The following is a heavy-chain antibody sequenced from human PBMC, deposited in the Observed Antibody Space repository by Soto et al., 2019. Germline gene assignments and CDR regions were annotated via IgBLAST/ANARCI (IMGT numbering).Heavy chain of an antibody. V-gene: IGHV3-11*01. Sequence: GGSLRLSCAASGFTFSDYYMSWIRQAPGKGLEWVSYISSSGSTIYYADSVKGRFTISRDNSKNTLYLQMNSLRAEDTAVYYCAKAPIVVVVAAPSASWGQGTLVTSPQ. CDR1: GFTFSDYY. CDR2: ISSSGSTI. J-gene: IGHJ5*02. CDR3: AKAPIVVVVAAPSAS. D-gene: IGHD2-15*01.